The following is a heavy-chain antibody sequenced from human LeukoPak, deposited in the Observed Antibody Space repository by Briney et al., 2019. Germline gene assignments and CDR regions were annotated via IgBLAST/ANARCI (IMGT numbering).Heavy chain of an antibody. CDR3: ARDNPVRDEAWWFNR. J-gene: IGHJ5*02. CDR1: GYTFTSYD. CDR2: MNPNRGNT. D-gene: IGHD5-24*01. V-gene: IGHV1-8*03. Sequence: ASVKVSCKASGYTFTSYDVNWVRQATGQGLGWMGWMNPNRGNTRYAQKFQGRVTITRNPSISTAYMELSSLRSEDTAVYYCARDNPVRDEAWWFNRWGQGTLVSVSS.